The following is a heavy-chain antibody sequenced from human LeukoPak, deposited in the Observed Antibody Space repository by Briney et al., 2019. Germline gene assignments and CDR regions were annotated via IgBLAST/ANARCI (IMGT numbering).Heavy chain of an antibody. CDR3: ARGIESYGDYGY. D-gene: IGHD4-17*01. CDR1: GGSISGSY. J-gene: IGHJ4*02. CDR2: MYNSGST. Sequence: SETLSLTCTVSGGSISGSYWSWIRQPPGKGLEWIAYMYNSGSTNYNPSLKSRVTISIDTSKNQFSLKLSSLTAADTAIYYCARGIESYGDYGYWGQGILATVSS. V-gene: IGHV4-59*01.